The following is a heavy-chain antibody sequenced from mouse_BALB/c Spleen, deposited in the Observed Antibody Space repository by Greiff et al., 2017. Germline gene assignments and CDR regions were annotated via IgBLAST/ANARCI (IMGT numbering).Heavy chain of an antibody. V-gene: IGHV5-17*02. Sequence: EVKLMESGGGLVQPGGSRKLSCAASGFTFSSFGMHWVRQAPEKGLEWVAYISSGSSTIYYADTVKGRFTISRDNPKNTLFLQMTSLRSEDTAMYYCAFTTATYYVDCWGKGTTLTVSS. D-gene: IGHD1-2*01. CDR1: GFTFSSFG. J-gene: IGHJ2*01. CDR3: AFTTATYYVDC. CDR2: ISSGSSTI.